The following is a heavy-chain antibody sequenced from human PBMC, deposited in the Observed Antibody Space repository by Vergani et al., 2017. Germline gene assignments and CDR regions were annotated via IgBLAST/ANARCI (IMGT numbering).Heavy chain of an antibody. Sequence: EVQLVQSGAEVKKPGESLKISCKGSGYSFTSYWIGWVRQMPGKGLEWMGIIYPGDSDTRYSPSFQGQVTISADKSISTAYLQWSSLKASDTAMYYCARHGEGDSSGWLRLRSWFDPWGQGTLVTVSS. J-gene: IGHJ5*02. CDR2: IYPGDSDT. CDR1: GYSFTSYW. CDR3: ARHGEGDSSGWLRLRSWFDP. V-gene: IGHV5-51*01. D-gene: IGHD6-19*01.